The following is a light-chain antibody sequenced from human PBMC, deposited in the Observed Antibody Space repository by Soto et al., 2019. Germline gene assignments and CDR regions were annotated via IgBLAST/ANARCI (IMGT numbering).Light chain of an antibody. CDR1: QRISIRN. V-gene: IGKV3-20*01. Sequence: EVVVTQSPGTLSLSPGERATLSCRANQRISIRNLAWYQQQPGQAPRLLIYPTSATVSAVPVRFSGSGSGTDFTLTINSLEPEDFAVYYCQHYGSSPPFIFGPGTKVDIK. CDR3: QHYGSSPPFI. J-gene: IGKJ3*01. CDR2: PTS.